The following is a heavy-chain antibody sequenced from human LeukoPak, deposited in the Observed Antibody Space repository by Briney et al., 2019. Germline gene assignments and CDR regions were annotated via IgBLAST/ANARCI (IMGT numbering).Heavy chain of an antibody. CDR2: ISYDGSNK. J-gene: IGHJ6*03. CDR1: GFTFSSYA. D-gene: IGHD3-3*01. CDR3: ARDNYDFWSGYSLYYYYYYMDV. Sequence: GGSLRLSCAASGFTFSSYAMHWVRQAPGKGLEWVAVISYDGSNKYYADSVKGRFTISRDNSKNTLYLQMNSLRAEDTAVYYCARDNYDFWSGYSLYYYYYYMDVWGKGTTVTVSS. V-gene: IGHV3-30-3*01.